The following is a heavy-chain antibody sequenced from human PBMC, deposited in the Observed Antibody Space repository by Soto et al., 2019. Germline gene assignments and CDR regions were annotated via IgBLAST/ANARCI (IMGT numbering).Heavy chain of an antibody. Sequence: QVQLAQSGPEVKKPGASVRVSCKASGYRFYHSDINWVRQAPGQGLEWMGRITPFSGHTTDAQTVQGRVTMTTDTSTSTAYMELRSLTSDDTAVYYCARVGSYYESTGYNKGLGHWGQGTLVTVSS. CDR3: ARVGSYYESTGYNKGLGH. V-gene: IGHV1-18*01. CDR1: GYRFYHSD. D-gene: IGHD3-22*01. CDR2: ITPFSGHT. J-gene: IGHJ4*02.